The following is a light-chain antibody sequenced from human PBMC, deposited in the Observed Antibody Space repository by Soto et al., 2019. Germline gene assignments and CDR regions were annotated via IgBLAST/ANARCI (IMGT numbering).Light chain of an antibody. CDR1: SSDIGAGYD. CDR3: QSYDSSLSGSNYV. V-gene: IGLV1-40*01. Sequence: QSVLTQTPSVSGAPGQRVTISCTGSSSDIGAGYDVHWYQQLPGTAPKLLIYGNNHRPSGVPDRFSGSKSGTSASLAITGLQAGDEADYYCQSYDSSLSGSNYVFGTGTKVTVL. CDR2: GNN. J-gene: IGLJ1*01.